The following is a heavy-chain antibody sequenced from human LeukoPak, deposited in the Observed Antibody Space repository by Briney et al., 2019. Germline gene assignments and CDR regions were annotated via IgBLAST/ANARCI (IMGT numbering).Heavy chain of an antibody. J-gene: IGHJ5*02. CDR2: IDPSDSYT. D-gene: IGHD2-21*02. CDR1: GYSFTSYW. Sequence: GESLKISCKGSGYSFTSYWISWVRQMPGKGLEWMGRIDPSDSYTNYSPSFQGHVTISADKSISTAYLQWSSLKASDTAMCYCARLRVTVNWFDPWGQGTLVTVSS. V-gene: IGHV5-10-1*01. CDR3: ARLRVTVNWFDP.